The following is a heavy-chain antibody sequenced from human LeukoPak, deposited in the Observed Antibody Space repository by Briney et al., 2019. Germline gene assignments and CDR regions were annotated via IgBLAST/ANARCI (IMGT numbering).Heavy chain of an antibody. J-gene: IGHJ6*03. CDR1: GYSISSGYY. CDR3: ARGGYSYGYRYYYYMDV. D-gene: IGHD5-18*01. V-gene: IGHV4-38-2*02. CDR2: INHSEST. Sequence: PSETLSLTCTVSGYSISSGYYWGWIRQPPGKGLEWIGEINHSESTDYNPSLKSRVTISVDTSKNQFSLKLSSVTAADTAVYFCARGGYSYGYRYYYYMDVWGKGTTVTVSS.